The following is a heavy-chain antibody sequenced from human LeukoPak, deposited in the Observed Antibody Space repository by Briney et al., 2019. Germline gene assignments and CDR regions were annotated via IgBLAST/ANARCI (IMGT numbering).Heavy chain of an antibody. CDR1: GYSISTGYY. CDR2: IYYSGST. CDR3: ARHRMSENYYYYMDV. Sequence: SETLSLTCTVSGYSISTGYYWSWIRQPPGKGLEWIGYIYYSGSTNYNPSLKSRVTISVDTSKNQFSLKLSSVTAADTAVYYCARHRMSENYYYYMDVWGKGTTVTVSS. V-gene: IGHV4-61*01. J-gene: IGHJ6*03.